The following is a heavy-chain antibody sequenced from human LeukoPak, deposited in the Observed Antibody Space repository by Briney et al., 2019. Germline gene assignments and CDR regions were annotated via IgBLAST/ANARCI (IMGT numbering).Heavy chain of an antibody. CDR1: GYTFTSYD. D-gene: IGHD5-18*01. CDR2: MNPNSGNT. Sequence: ASVKVSCKASGYTFTSYDINWVRQATGQELEWMGWMNPNSGNTGYAQKFQGRVTMTRNTSISTAYMELSSLRSEDTAVYYCARIRGGYRYLDYWGRGTLVTVSS. CDR3: ARIRGGYRYLDY. V-gene: IGHV1-8*01. J-gene: IGHJ4*02.